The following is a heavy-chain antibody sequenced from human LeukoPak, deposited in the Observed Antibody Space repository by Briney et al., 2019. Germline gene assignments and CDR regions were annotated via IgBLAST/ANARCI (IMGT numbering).Heavy chain of an antibody. CDR1: GYTFTSNY. Sequence: ASVKVSCKAFGYTFTSNYMHWVRQAPGQGPEWMGVISPSGGSTTYAQKFQGRVTITADKSTSTAYMELSSLRSEDTAVYYCARVPNDYYYYYYMDVWGKGTTVTVSS. CDR3: ARVPNDYYYYYYMDV. V-gene: IGHV1-46*01. J-gene: IGHJ6*03. CDR2: ISPSGGST. D-gene: IGHD4/OR15-4a*01.